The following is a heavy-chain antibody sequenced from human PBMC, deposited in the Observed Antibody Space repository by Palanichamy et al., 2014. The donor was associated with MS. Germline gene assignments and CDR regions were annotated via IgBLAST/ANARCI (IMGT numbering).Heavy chain of an antibody. D-gene: IGHD3-22*01. CDR2: RVHWGTT. V-gene: IGHV3-49*02. CDR3: SRTPSSRYYDSSTYYFDY. Sequence: RVHWGTTEYAASVKGRFTISRDDSKSIAYLQMNSLKTEDTAVYYCSRTPSSRYYDSSTYYFDYWGQGTLVTVSS. J-gene: IGHJ4*02.